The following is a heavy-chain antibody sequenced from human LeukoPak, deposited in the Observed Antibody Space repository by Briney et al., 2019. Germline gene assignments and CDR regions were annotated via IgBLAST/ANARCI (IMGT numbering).Heavy chain of an antibody. V-gene: IGHV3-23*01. CDR1: GFTFSSCA. Sequence: GGSLRLSCAASGFTFSSCAMSWVRQAPGKGLEWVSANSGSGGSTYYADSVKGRFTISRDNSKNTLYLQMNSLRAEDTAVYYCANDPDYGDPYYYYYGMDVWGQGTTVTVSS. D-gene: IGHD4-17*01. CDR3: ANDPDYGDPYYYYYGMDV. CDR2: NSGSGGST. J-gene: IGHJ6*02.